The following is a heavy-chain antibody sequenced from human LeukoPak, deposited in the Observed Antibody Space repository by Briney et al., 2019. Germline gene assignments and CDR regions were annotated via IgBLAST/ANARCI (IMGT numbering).Heavy chain of an antibody. V-gene: IGHV3-21*01. CDR3: ASYGIYCSGGSCYSDAFDI. CDR1: GFTFSSLS. J-gene: IGHJ3*02. CDR2: ISSSNSYI. Sequence: GGSLTLNCSASGFTFSSLSMIWLPPAQGMGLEWWSTISSSNSYIYHEHPVKGRLTIARYNTKNSLYLQMNSLRAEDTAVYYCASYGIYCSGGSCYSDAFDIWGQGTMVTVSS. D-gene: IGHD2-15*01.